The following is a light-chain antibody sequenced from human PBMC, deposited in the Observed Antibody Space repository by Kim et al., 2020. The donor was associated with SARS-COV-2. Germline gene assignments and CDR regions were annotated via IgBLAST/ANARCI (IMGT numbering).Light chain of an antibody. J-gene: IGKJ1*01. CDR2: NAS. Sequence: SPGERATLPCRASQSGSSSYLAWYQQKLGQAPRLLIYNASSRATGIPDRFSGSGSGTDFTLIISRLEPEDFVVYYCQQYGTSPWTFGQGTKVDIK. CDR1: QSGSSSY. V-gene: IGKV3-20*01. CDR3: QQYGTSPWT.